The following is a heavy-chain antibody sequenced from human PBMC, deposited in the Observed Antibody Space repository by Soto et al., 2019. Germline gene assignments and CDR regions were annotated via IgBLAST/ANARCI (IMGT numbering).Heavy chain of an antibody. D-gene: IGHD2-15*01. CDR1: AFKFSDYY. V-gene: IGHV3-11*01. J-gene: IGHJ4*02. CDR3: ACDPACGEGYCYRHFDL. CDR2: IIGSGDVI. Sequence: QVQLVESGGCLGKPGASLRLSCAASAFKFSDYYMSWVLQAPGKGLEWVAYIIGSGDVIYYAQSVQDRFTISRDNDKKYVHLQLDTLRAEDTAVYYCACDPACGEGYCYRHFDLWGQGTRVAVSS.